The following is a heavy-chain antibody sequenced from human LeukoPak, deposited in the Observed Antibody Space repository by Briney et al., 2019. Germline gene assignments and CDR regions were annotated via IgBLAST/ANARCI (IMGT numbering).Heavy chain of an antibody. V-gene: IGHV3-23*01. J-gene: IGHJ4*02. CDR1: GFTFSSYA. CDR3: AKEAWIQLWLRPYYFDY. Sequence: GGSLRLSCAASGFTFSSYAMSWVRQAPGKGLEWVSAISGSGGSTYYADSVKGRFTISRDNSKNTLYLQMNSLRAEDTAVYYCAKEAWIQLWLRPYYFDYWGQGTLVTVSS. CDR2: ISGSGGST. D-gene: IGHD5-18*01.